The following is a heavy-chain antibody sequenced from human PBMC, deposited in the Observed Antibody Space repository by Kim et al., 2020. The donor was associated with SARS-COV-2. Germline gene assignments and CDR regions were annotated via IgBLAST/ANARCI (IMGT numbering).Heavy chain of an antibody. V-gene: IGHV5-51*01. CDR3: TLNGDLTYNVLDV. D-gene: IGHD2-21*02. Sequence: GESLKISCKGSGYKFPDYWIGWVRQMPGKGLEWMGIIYPGDSDTRYSASFQGQVTISADKSINTAYLMWNDLKASDTAIYYCTLNGDLTYNVLDVWGQGTPVTVSS. J-gene: IGHJ6*02. CDR2: IYPGDSDT. CDR1: GYKFPDYW.